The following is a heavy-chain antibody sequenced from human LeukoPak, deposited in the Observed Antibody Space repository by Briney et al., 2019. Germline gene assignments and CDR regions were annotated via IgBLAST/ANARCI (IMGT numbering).Heavy chain of an antibody. D-gene: IGHD5-18*01. CDR2: ISHSGNT. CDR3: ARLVDTAMVFDY. CDR1: GASMNSHY. Sequence: SETLSLTCSVSGASMNSHYWSWIRQPPGKGLEWIGHISHSGNTNYNPSLKSRVIISVDTSKNQFSLKLSSVTAADTAVYYCARLVDTAMVFDYWGQGTLVTVSS. V-gene: IGHV4-59*08. J-gene: IGHJ4*02.